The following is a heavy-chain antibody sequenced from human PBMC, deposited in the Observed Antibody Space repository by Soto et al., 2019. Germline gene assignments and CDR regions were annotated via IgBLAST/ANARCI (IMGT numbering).Heavy chain of an antibody. D-gene: IGHD2-15*01. CDR2: ISYDGSNK. V-gene: IGHV3-30-3*01. Sequence: QVQLVESGGGVVQPGRSLRLSCAASGFTFRNYAMHWGRHAPGKGLECVAVISYDGSNKFYRDYVKGRFTISRDNSKNTLYLQINSLRYEDTAVYYCARGDREDIAVVVGVRPGEYGVDVWGQGATVTVSS. CDR3: ARGDREDIAVVVGVRPGEYGVDV. CDR1: GFTFRNYA. J-gene: IGHJ6*02.